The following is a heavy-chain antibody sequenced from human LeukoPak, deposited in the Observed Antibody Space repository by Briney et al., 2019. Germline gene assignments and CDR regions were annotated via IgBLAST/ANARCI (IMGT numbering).Heavy chain of an antibody. J-gene: IGHJ4*02. CDR3: ATATTVTTTPDY. Sequence: GGSLRLSCAASEFTFSSYSMNWVRQAPGKGLEWVSSISSSSSYIYYADSVKGRFTISRDNAKNSLYLQMNSLRAEDTAVYYCATATTVTTTPDYWGQGTLVTVSS. CDR1: EFTFSSYS. CDR2: ISSSSSYI. D-gene: IGHD4-17*01. V-gene: IGHV3-21*01.